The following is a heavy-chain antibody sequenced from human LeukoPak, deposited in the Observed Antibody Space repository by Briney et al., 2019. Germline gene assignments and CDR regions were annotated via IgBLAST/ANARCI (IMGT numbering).Heavy chain of an antibody. J-gene: IGHJ4*02. D-gene: IGHD5-18*01. Sequence: GGSLRLSCAASGFTFSSYAMSWVRQAPGKGLEWVSAISGSGGSTYYADSVKGRFTISRDNSKNTLYPQMNSLRAEDTAVYYCASRDTAMVAFDYWGQGTLVTVSS. CDR1: GFTFSSYA. CDR2: ISGSGGST. V-gene: IGHV3-23*01. CDR3: ASRDTAMVAFDY.